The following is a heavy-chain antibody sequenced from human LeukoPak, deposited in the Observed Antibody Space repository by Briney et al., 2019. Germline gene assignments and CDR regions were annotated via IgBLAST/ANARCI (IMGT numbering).Heavy chain of an antibody. Sequence: GESLKISCKGSGYSFTSYWIGWVRQMPGKGMEWMGIIYPGDSDTRYSPSFQGQVTISADKSISTAYLQWSSLKASDTAMYYCARYYYGSGSPPYFDYWGQGTLVTVSS. CDR2: IYPGDSDT. CDR3: ARYYYGSGSPPYFDY. V-gene: IGHV5-51*01. CDR1: GYSFTSYW. J-gene: IGHJ4*02. D-gene: IGHD3-10*01.